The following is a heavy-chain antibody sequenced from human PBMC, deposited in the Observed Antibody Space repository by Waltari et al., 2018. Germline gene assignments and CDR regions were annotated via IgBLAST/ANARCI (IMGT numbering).Heavy chain of an antibody. CDR2: IYHSGST. Sequence: QVQLQESGPGLVKPSETLSLTCAVSGYSISSGYYWGWIRQPPGKGLEWIGSIYHSGSTYYNPSLKSRVTISVDTSKNQFSLKLSSVTATDTAVYYCARQPTYAVLAFDIWGQGTMVTVSS. CDR3: ARQPTYAVLAFDI. D-gene: IGHD2-2*01. V-gene: IGHV4-38-2*01. CDR1: GYSISSGYY. J-gene: IGHJ3*02.